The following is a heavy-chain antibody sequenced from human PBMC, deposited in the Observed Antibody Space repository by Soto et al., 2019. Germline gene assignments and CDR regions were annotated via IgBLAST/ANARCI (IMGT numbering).Heavy chain of an antibody. J-gene: IGHJ5*02. V-gene: IGHV1-18*01. CDR2: ISLYSDGS. D-gene: IGHD2-2*01. CDR3: ARVVPGAEAWFGP. Sequence: QVQLVQSGGEVKRPGASVKVSCKTSGYTFSNYGITWVRQAPGQPLEWLGLISLYSDGSTHAQKVQGRVSMTTDTSTTTAYMELRRLRSADTAVYYCARVVPGAEAWFGPWGQGTLVTVSS. CDR1: GYTFSNYG.